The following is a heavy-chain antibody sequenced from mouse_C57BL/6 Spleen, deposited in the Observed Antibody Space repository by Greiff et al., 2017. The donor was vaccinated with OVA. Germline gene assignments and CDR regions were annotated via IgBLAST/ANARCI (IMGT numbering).Heavy chain of an antibody. Sequence: QVQLQQPGAELVKPGASVKLSCKASGYTFTSYWMHWVKQRPGQGLEWIGMIHPNSGSTNYNEKFKSKATLTVDKSSSTAYMQLSSLTSEDSAVYYCARNYGSSGFAYWGQGTLVTVSA. D-gene: IGHD1-1*01. J-gene: IGHJ3*01. CDR3: ARNYGSSGFAY. CDR1: GYTFTSYW. CDR2: IHPNSGST. V-gene: IGHV1-64*01.